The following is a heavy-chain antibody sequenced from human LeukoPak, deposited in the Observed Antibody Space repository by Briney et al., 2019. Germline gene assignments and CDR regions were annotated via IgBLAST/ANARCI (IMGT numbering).Heavy chain of an antibody. CDR3: ARHAPNYYDSSGYYSFGAFDI. CDR2: IYYSGST. D-gene: IGHD3-22*01. Sequence: SETLSLTCTVSGGSISSSSYYWGWIRQPPGKGLEWIGSIYYSGSTYYNPSLKSRVTISVDTSKNQFSLKLSFVTAADAAVYYCARHAPNYYDSSGYYSFGAFDIWGQGTMVTVSS. V-gene: IGHV4-39*01. CDR1: GGSISSSSYY. J-gene: IGHJ3*02.